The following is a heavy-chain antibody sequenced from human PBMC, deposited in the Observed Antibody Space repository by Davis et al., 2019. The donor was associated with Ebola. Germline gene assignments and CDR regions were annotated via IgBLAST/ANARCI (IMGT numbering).Heavy chain of an antibody. V-gene: IGHV1-69*13. CDR1: GGTFSDFA. D-gene: IGHD5-12*01. Sequence: AASVKVSCKASGGTFSDFAITWVRQAPGQGLEWMGTFIPIFGTTDYAQNFQGRVTITADESTSTAYMDLSSLRSEDTAVYYCARNHEYRGYEVSFDHWGQGTLVTVSS. CDR3: ARNHEYRGYEVSFDH. J-gene: IGHJ4*02. CDR2: FIPIFGTT.